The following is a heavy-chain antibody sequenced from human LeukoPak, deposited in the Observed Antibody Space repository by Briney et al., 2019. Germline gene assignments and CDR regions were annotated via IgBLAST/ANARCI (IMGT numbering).Heavy chain of an antibody. CDR1: GFTFSSYG. J-gene: IGHJ4*02. V-gene: IGHV3-33*01. CDR3: ARESYSSGSERYYYFDY. D-gene: IGHD6-19*01. Sequence: GGSLRLSCAASGFTFSSYGMHWVRQAPGKALEWVAVIWYDGSNKYYADSVKGRFTIPRDNSKNTLYLQMNSLRAEDTAVYYCARESYSSGSERYYYFDYWGQGTLVTVSS. CDR2: IWYDGSNK.